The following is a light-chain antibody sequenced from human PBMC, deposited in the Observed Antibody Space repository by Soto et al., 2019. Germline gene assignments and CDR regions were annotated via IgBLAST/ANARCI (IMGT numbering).Light chain of an antibody. CDR1: SSDVGAYKH. Sequence: QSVLTQPAAVSGSPGQSVTISCTGASSDVGAYKHVSWYQQHPGRAPKLILYDVNNRPSGVSNHFSGSKSGNTASLVISGLQANDEADYYCSSYSTTNILVFGSGTKVTVL. V-gene: IGLV2-14*03. CDR2: DVN. CDR3: SSYSTTNILV. J-gene: IGLJ1*01.